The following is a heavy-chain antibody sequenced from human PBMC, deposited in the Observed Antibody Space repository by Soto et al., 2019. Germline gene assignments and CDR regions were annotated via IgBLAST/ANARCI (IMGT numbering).Heavy chain of an antibody. J-gene: IGHJ4*02. CDR2: FDPEDGET. V-gene: IGHV1-24*01. D-gene: IGHD1-7*01. CDR3: ARGTWYNWNFQGGD. CDR1: GYTLTDLS. Sequence: ASLKVSCKVSGYTLTDLSMHWLRQAPGKGLEWMGGFDPEDGETIYAQKFQGRVTMTEDTSVSTAYMELSSLRSEDTAVYYCARGTWYNWNFQGGDWGQGTMVTVSS.